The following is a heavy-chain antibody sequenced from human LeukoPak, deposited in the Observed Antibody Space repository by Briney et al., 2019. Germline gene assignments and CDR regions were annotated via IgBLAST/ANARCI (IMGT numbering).Heavy chain of an antibody. CDR3: ARWGIAVAGRGFDY. V-gene: IGHV4-39*01. Sequence: PSETLSLTCTVSGGSISSSSYYWGWIRQPPGKGLEWIGSIYYSGSTYYNPSLKSRVTISVDTSKNQFSLKLSSVTAADTAVYYCARWGIAVAGRGFDYWGQGTLVTVSS. CDR2: IYYSGST. CDR1: GGSISSSSYY. D-gene: IGHD6-19*01. J-gene: IGHJ4*02.